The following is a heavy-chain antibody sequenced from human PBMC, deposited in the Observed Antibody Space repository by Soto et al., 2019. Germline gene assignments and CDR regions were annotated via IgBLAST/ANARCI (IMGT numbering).Heavy chain of an antibody. Sequence: GGSLRLSCAASGFSFNNYWMHWVRQAPGKGLVWVSHLNSEGTNTAYADSVKGRFTISRDNAKNTLYLQMNSLRVEDTAVYYCARGPMYSSSWYDYWGQGTLVTVSS. D-gene: IGHD6-13*01. CDR1: GFSFNNYW. J-gene: IGHJ4*02. CDR3: ARGPMYSSSWYDY. V-gene: IGHV3-74*01. CDR2: LNSEGTNT.